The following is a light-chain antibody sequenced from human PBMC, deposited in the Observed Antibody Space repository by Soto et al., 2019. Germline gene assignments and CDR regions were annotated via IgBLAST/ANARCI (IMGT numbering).Light chain of an antibody. Sequence: EIVLTQSPGTLSLSPGERATLSCRASQSVSSSYLAWYQQKPGQPPRLLIFDASNRAADIPDRFSGSGSGTDFTLTINRLEPEDFAVYYCQQYAGSPRTFGQGTKVDIK. J-gene: IGKJ1*01. CDR3: QQYAGSPRT. V-gene: IGKV3-20*01. CDR2: DAS. CDR1: QSVSSSY.